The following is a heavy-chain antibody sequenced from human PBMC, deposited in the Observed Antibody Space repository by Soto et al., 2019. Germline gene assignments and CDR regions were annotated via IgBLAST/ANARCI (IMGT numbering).Heavy chain of an antibody. V-gene: IGHV3-48*01. Sequence: GGSLRLSCAASGFTFSSYSMNWVRQAPGKGLEWVSYISSSSSTIYYADSVKGRFTISRDNAKNSLYLQMKSLRAEDTAVYYCARDGLISADYYYYYYMDVWGKGTTVTVSS. J-gene: IGHJ6*03. D-gene: IGHD3-3*02. CDR1: GFTFSSYS. CDR2: ISSSSSTI. CDR3: ARDGLISADYYYYYYMDV.